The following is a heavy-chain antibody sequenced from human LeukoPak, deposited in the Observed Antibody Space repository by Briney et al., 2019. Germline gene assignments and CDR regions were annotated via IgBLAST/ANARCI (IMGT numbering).Heavy chain of an antibody. Sequence: SETLSLTCTVSGGSISSLYWSWIRQAAGKGLEWIGRIYTSGSTNCNPSLKSRITMSVDTSKNQFSLKLRSAAAADTAVYYCARGSGSYPPLDYWGQGTLVTVSS. D-gene: IGHD3-10*01. CDR1: GGSISSLY. V-gene: IGHV4-4*07. CDR3: ARGSGSYPPLDY. CDR2: IYTSGST. J-gene: IGHJ4*02.